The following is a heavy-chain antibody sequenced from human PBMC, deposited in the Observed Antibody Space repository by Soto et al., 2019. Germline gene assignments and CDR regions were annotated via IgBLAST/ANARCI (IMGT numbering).Heavy chain of an antibody. CDR3: ARGGADGEGYFQH. Sequence: QVQLVESGGGVVQPGRSLRLSCAASGFTFSSYAMHWVRQAPGKGLEWVAVISYDGSNKYYANSVKGRFTISRDNSKNPLYLQMNSLRADDTAVYYCARGGADGEGYFQHWGQGTLVTVSS. CDR1: GFTFSSYA. CDR2: ISYDGSNK. J-gene: IGHJ1*01. D-gene: IGHD4-17*01. V-gene: IGHV3-30-3*01.